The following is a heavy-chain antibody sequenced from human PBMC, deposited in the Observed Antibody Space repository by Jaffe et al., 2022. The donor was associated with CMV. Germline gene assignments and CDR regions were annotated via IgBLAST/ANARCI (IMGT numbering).Heavy chain of an antibody. J-gene: IGHJ6*02. D-gene: IGHD2-21*01. CDR3: ASNVVEGNTSEVSYYYYGMDV. CDR1: GYSFTSYW. Sequence: EVQLVQSGAEVKKPGESLKISCKGSGYSFTSYWIGWVRQMPGKGLEWMGIIYPGDSDTRYSPSFQGQVTISADKSISTAYLQWSSLKASDTAMYYCASNVVEGNTSEVSYYYYGMDVWGQGTTVTVSS. CDR2: IYPGDSDT. V-gene: IGHV5-51*01.